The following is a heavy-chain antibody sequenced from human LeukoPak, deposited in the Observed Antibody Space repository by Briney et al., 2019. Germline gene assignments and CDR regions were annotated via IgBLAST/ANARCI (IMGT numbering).Heavy chain of an antibody. Sequence: PSETLSLTCTVSGGSISSSSYYWGWIRQPPGKGLEWIGSIYYSGSTYYNPSLKSRVTISVDTSKNQFSLKLSSVTAADTAVYYCARPGDSSGYYVVYWGQGTLVTVSS. V-gene: IGHV4-39*01. CDR3: ARPGDSSGYYVVY. CDR2: IYYSGST. CDR1: GGSISSSSYY. J-gene: IGHJ4*02. D-gene: IGHD3-22*01.